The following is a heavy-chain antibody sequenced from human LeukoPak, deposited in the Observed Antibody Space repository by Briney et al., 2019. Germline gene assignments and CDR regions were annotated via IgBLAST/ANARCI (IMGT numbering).Heavy chain of an antibody. CDR1: GGSFSDYY. D-gene: IGHD5-12*01. V-gene: IGHV4-34*01. CDR3: ARGRLSHTGTFYTYYYIDV. Sequence: PSETLSLTCAVYGGSFSDYYWSWIRQPPGKGLEWIGEINHRGSTDYSPSPKSRVTISVDTSKNQFSLNLSSVTAADTAVYYCARGRLSHTGTFYTYYYIDVWGKGTTVSVSS. J-gene: IGHJ6*03. CDR2: INHRGST.